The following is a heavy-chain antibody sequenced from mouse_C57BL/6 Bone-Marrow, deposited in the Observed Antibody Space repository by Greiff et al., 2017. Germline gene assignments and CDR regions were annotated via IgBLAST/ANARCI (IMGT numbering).Heavy chain of an antibody. CDR1: GYTFTSYW. CDR2: IHPNSGST. Sequence: VQLQQPGAELVKPGASVKLSCKASGYTFTSYWMHWVKQRPGQGLEWIGMIHPNSGSTNYNEKFKSKATLTVDKSSSTAYMQLSSLTSEASAGYCCTSFDNLFAYWGQGTLVTVSA. V-gene: IGHV1-64*01. D-gene: IGHD1-3*01. J-gene: IGHJ3*01. CDR3: TSFDNLFAY.